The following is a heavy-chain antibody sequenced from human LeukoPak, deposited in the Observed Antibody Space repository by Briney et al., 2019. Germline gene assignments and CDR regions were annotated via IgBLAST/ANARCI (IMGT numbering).Heavy chain of an antibody. J-gene: IGHJ3*02. D-gene: IGHD6-13*01. CDR3: ARNRYGSSLDAFDI. CDR1: GFTFSSYS. Sequence: GGSLRLSCAASGFTFSSYSMNWVRQAPGKGLEWVSSISSSSTYIYYADSVKGRFTISRDNAKNSLHLQMNSLRAEDTAVYYCARNRYGSSLDAFDIWGRGTVVTVSS. CDR2: ISSSSTYI. V-gene: IGHV3-21*01.